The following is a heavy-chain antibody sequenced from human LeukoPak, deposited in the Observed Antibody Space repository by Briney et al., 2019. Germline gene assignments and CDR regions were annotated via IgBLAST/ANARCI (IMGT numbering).Heavy chain of an antibody. CDR3: AKDLVVGADADYYYYYMDV. Sequence: PGGSLRLSCAASGFTFSSYGMHWVRQAPGKGLEWVAFIRYDGSNKYYADSVKGRFTISRDNSKNTLYLQMNSLRAEDTAVYYCAKDLVVGADADYYYYYMDVWGKGTTVTISS. V-gene: IGHV3-30*02. CDR1: GFTFSSYG. J-gene: IGHJ6*03. D-gene: IGHD1-26*01. CDR2: IRYDGSNK.